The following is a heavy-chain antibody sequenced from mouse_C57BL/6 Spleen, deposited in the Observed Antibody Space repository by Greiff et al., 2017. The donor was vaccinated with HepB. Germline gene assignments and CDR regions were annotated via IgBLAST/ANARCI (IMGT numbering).Heavy chain of an antibody. D-gene: IGHD2-2*01. CDR2: ISSGGSYT. Sequence: EVQGVESGGDLVKPGGSLKLSCAASGFTFSSYGMSWVRQTPDKRLEWVATISSGGSYTYYPDSVKGRFTISRDNAKNTLYLQMSSLKSEDTAMYYCARDGYDEDYFDYWGQCTTLTVSS. V-gene: IGHV5-6*01. J-gene: IGHJ2*01. CDR1: GFTFSSYG. CDR3: ARDGYDEDYFDY.